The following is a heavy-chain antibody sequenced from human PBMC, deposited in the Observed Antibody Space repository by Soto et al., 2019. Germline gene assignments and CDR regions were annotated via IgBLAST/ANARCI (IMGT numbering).Heavy chain of an antibody. CDR3: AFTIFGRRAVGYMDV. V-gene: IGHV4-59*12. Sequence: SDTLSLTCTVSGVSITSYYWSWIRQSPGKGLEWIGFISYSGNTNYNPSLKSRVIISRDTSKNQFSLKLSSVTAADTAVYYCAFTIFGRRAVGYMDVWGKGTTVTVSS. CDR2: ISYSGNT. J-gene: IGHJ6*03. D-gene: IGHD3-3*01. CDR1: GVSITSYY.